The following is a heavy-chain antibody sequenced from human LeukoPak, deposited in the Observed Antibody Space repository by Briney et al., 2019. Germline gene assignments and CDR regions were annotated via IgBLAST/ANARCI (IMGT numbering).Heavy chain of an antibody. CDR2: IYHSGTT. J-gene: IGHJ4*02. CDR3: ARRTMVATVDH. V-gene: IGHV4-38-2*01. CDR1: GYSISSGYY. D-gene: IGHD5-12*01. Sequence: SETLSRTCAVSGYSISSGYYWGWIRQPPGKGLEWIGTIYHSGTTYYNPSLKSRVTISVDTSKNQVSLKLSSVTAADTAVYYCARRTMVATVDHWGQGTLVTVSS.